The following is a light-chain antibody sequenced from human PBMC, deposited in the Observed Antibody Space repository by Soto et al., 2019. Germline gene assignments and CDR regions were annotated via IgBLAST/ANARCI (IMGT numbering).Light chain of an antibody. CDR1: SSNIASNT. J-gene: IGLJ2*01. CDR2: SNA. V-gene: IGLV1-44*01. Sequence: QLVLSQPPSASGTPGQRVTISCSGSSSNIASNTVNWYQQLPGTAPKLVIYSNAARPSGVPRRFSGSRSGTSASLIISGLQSEDEADYYCAAWDDSLNGPVFGGGTKLTVL. CDR3: AAWDDSLNGPV.